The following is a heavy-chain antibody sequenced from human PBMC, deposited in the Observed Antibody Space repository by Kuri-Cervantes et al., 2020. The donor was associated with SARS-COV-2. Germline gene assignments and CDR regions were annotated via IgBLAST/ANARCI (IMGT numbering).Heavy chain of an antibody. V-gene: IGHV2-5*01. Sequence: SGPTLVXPTXTLXXXWTXSGXPLSTXXVGVGWIPQPPGXXLEWXAXIXWXXDKRYXXSLKSXLXITKDXXKNQVVLTMXNMGPXDTAXXXCAHXGYXXXSGSLDYWGQGTLVTVSS. CDR2: IXWXXDK. J-gene: IGHJ4*02. CDR1: GXPLSTXXVG. CDR3: AHXGYXXXSGSLDY. D-gene: IGHD3-22*01.